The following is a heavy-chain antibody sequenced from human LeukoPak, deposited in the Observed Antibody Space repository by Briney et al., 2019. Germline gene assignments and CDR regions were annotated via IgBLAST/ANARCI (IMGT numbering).Heavy chain of an antibody. CDR1: GGSISSGSYY. Sequence: SSETLSLTCTVSGGSISSGSYYWSWIRQSAGKGVEWIGRIYTSGSTNYNPSLKSRVTISVDTSKNQFSLKLSSVTAADTAVYYCARATYYDLFFDYWGQGTLVTVSS. D-gene: IGHD3-3*01. J-gene: IGHJ4*02. V-gene: IGHV4-61*02. CDR2: IYTSGST. CDR3: ARATYYDLFFDY.